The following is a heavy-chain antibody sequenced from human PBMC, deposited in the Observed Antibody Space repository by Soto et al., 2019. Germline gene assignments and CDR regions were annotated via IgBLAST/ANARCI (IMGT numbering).Heavy chain of an antibody. D-gene: IGHD3-22*01. V-gene: IGHV3-9*01. CDR3: AKDKGSGYYYWPPEY. CDR2: ISWNSGSI. J-gene: IGHJ4*02. CDR1: GFTFDDYA. Sequence: GGSLRLSCAASGFTFDDYAMHWVGQASGKGLEWVSGISWNSGSIGYADSVKGRFTISRDNAKNSLYLQMNSLRAEDTALYYCAKDKGSGYYYWPPEYWGQGTLVTVLL.